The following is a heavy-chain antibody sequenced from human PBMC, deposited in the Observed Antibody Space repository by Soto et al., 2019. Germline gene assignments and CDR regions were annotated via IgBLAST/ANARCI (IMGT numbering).Heavy chain of an antibody. CDR1: GGSISSGDYY. V-gene: IGHV4-30-4*01. J-gene: IGHJ4*02. D-gene: IGHD6-19*01. CDR2: IYSSGST. Sequence: TLSLTCTVSGGSISSGDYYWSWIRQPPGKGLEWIGYIYSSGSTYYNPSLKSRVTISVDTSKKQFSLKVNSVTAADTAVYYCARAVAGPIYSDYWGQGTLVTVSS. CDR3: ARAVAGPIYSDY.